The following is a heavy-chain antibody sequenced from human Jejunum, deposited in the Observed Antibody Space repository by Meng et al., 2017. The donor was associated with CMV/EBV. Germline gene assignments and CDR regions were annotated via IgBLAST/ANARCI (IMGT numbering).Heavy chain of an antibody. J-gene: IGHJ4*02. Sequence: VQLQESGPGLVKPSETLFLTCAVSGGSISTYYWSWIRQPPGKGLEWIGNNYYSGSTNYNPSLASRVTISVDSSKNQFSLKLSSVTAADTAVYYCARHQNGGTYPLDYWGQGTLVTVSS. CDR2: NYYSGST. V-gene: IGHV4-59*08. D-gene: IGHD1-26*01. CDR1: GGSISTYY. CDR3: ARHQNGGTYPLDY.